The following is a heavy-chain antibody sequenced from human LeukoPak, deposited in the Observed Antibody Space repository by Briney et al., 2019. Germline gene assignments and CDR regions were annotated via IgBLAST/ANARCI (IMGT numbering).Heavy chain of an antibody. J-gene: IGHJ4*02. CDR2: INSDGRST. D-gene: IGHD2-15*01. Sequence: PGGSLRLSCAASGFTFSSYWMHWVSQAPGKGVVGVSRINSDGRSTIYAESVKGGFTISRHNAKNTLYLQMNSLRVEDTAVYYCARGGGSIAYYWGQGTLVTVSS. CDR3: ARGGGSIAYY. CDR1: GFTFSSYW. V-gene: IGHV3-74*01.